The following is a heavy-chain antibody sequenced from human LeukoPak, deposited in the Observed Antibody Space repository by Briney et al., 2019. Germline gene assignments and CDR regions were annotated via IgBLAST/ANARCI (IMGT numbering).Heavy chain of an antibody. D-gene: IGHD3-22*01. CDR1: GFTLRSNY. CDR2: IYTGGNI. V-gene: IGHV3-53*01. Sequence: GGSLRLSCAASGFTLRSNYMSWVRQAPGKGLEWVSVIYTGGNIYYAASVKGRFTISRDSSKNTLYLQMNSLRAEDKAVYFCARMCDSFPDYWGQGTLVTVSS. J-gene: IGHJ4*02. CDR3: ARMCDSFPDY.